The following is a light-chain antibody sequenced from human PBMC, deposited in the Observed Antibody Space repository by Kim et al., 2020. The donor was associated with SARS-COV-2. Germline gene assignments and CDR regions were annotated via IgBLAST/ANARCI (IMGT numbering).Light chain of an antibody. CDR1: ESISSW. CDR2: KTS. Sequence: ASVGDRVTITCRASESISSWLAWYQHKSGKAPKLLIYKTSNLKSGVPSRFRGSGYGTEFTLSISSLQPDDVATYYCQQYKSYPLTFGQGTKVDIK. J-gene: IGKJ1*01. V-gene: IGKV1-5*03. CDR3: QQYKSYPLT.